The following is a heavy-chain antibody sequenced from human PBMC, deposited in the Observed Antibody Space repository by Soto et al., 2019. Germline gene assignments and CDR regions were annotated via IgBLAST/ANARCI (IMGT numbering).Heavy chain of an antibody. V-gene: IGHV4-59*08. D-gene: IGHD3-10*01. CDR3: ARQDGGESDAFDI. Sequence: QVQLQESGPGLVKPSETLSLTCTVSGGSISSYYWSWIRQPPGKGLEWIGYIYYSGSTNYNPSLKSRVTISVDTSKNQFSLKLSSVTAADTAVYYCARQDGGESDAFDIWGQGTMVTVSS. J-gene: IGHJ3*02. CDR2: IYYSGST. CDR1: GGSISSYY.